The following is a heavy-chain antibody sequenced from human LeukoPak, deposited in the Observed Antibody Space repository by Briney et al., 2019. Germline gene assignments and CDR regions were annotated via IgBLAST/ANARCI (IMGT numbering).Heavy chain of an antibody. CDR1: GYTFTGYY. CDR3: ARDLPNQWNVDAFDI. CDR2: INPNSGGT. J-gene: IGHJ3*02. V-gene: IGHV1-2*02. D-gene: IGHD1-1*01. Sequence: GASVKVSCKASGYTFTGYYMHWVRQAPGQGLEWMGWINPNSGGTNYAQKSQGRVTMTRDTSISTAYMELSRLRSDDTAVYYCARDLPNQWNVDAFDIWGQGTMVTVSS.